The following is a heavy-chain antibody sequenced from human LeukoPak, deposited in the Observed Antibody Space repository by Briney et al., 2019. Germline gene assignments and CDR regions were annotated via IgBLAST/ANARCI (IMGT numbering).Heavy chain of an antibody. V-gene: IGHV3-7*01. Sequence: GGSLRLSCAASGFTFSHYAMNWVRQAPGKGLEWVANINQDGSGEYYVDSVKGRFTISRDNAKSSLSLQMNSLRDEDTAVYYCTRGDLWGQGTLVTVSS. CDR3: TRGDL. CDR2: INQDGSGE. CDR1: GFTFSHYA. J-gene: IGHJ4*02.